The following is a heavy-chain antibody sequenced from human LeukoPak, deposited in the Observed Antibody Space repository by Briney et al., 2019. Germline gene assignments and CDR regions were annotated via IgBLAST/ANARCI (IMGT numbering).Heavy chain of an antibody. CDR3: ARHLDYYDSSGHSMGYYYYGMDV. CDR2: IYYSGST. D-gene: IGHD3-22*01. J-gene: IGHJ6*02. V-gene: IGHV4-59*08. Sequence: SETLSLTCTVSGGSISSYYWSWIRQPPGKGLEWIGYIYYSGSTNYNPSLKSRVTISVDTSKNQFSLKLSSVTAADTAVYYCARHLDYYDSSGHSMGYYYYGMDVWGQGTTVTVSS. CDR1: GGSISSYY.